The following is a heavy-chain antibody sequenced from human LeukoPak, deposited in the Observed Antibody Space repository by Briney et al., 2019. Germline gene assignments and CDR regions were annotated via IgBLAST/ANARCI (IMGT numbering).Heavy chain of an antibody. CDR1: GGSISSHY. Sequence: PSETLSLTCTVSGGSISSHYWSWIRQPPGKGLEWIGYIYYSGSTNYNLSLKSRVTISVDTSKNQFSLKLSSVTAADTAVYYCARGVIAAAGLSWYFDLWGRGTLVTVSS. V-gene: IGHV4-59*11. CDR3: ARGVIAAAGLSWYFDL. D-gene: IGHD6-13*01. CDR2: IYYSGST. J-gene: IGHJ2*01.